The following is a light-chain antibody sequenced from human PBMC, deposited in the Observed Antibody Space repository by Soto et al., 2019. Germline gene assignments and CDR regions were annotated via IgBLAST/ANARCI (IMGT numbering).Light chain of an antibody. CDR3: QHRSNSPPTWT. Sequence: EILLTQSPATLSLSPGDRATLSCRASQSIGTYLAWYQQKPGQAPRLLIYDASNRATGIPARFSGSGSGTDFTITICSLEPEDFAVYFCQHRSNSPPTWTFGQGTKVEIK. V-gene: IGKV3-11*01. J-gene: IGKJ1*01. CDR1: QSIGTY. CDR2: DAS.